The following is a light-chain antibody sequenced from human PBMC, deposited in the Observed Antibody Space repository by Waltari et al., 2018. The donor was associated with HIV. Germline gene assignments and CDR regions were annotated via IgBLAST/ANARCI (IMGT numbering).Light chain of an antibody. Sequence: QSVLTHPPSASGTPGQRVTIPCSGPSSNIGTTILSWYQHLPPTAPTLLIYNNKQRPSGVPDRFSGSKSGTSASLAISGLQSEDEADYYCATWDVSLNGYVLFGGGTKVTVL. CDR2: NNK. J-gene: IGLJ2*01. V-gene: IGLV1-44*01. CDR1: SSNIGTTI. CDR3: ATWDVSLNGYVL.